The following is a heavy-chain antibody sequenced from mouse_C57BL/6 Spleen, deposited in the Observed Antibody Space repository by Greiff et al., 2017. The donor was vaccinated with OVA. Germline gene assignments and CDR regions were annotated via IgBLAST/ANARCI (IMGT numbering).Heavy chain of an antibody. V-gene: IGHV1-9*01. J-gene: IGHJ2*01. CDR3: ARWGDGDY. CDR2: ILPGSGST. D-gene: IGHD3-3*01. CDR1: GYTFTGYW. Sequence: QVQLKESGAELMKPGASVKLSCKATGYTFTGYWIEWVKQRPGHGLEWIGEILPGSGSTNDNEKFKGKATFTADTSSNTAYMQLSSLTTEDSAIYYCARWGDGDYWGQGTTLTVSS.